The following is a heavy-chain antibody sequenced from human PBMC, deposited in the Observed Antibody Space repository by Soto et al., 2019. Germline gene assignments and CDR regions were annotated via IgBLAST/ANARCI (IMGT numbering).Heavy chain of an antibody. D-gene: IGHD3-10*01. CDR2: IYYSGST. V-gene: IGHV4-30-4*01. Sequence: SETLSLTCTVSGGSISSGDYYWSWIRQPPGKGLEWIGYIYYSGSTYYNPSLKSRVTISVDTSKNQFSLKLSSVTAADTAVYYCARVMVLLYGSGVVGAEIFYYCGKGTLVTVSS. CDR3: ARVMVLLYGSGVVGAEIFYY. CDR1: GGSISSGDYY. J-gene: IGHJ4*02.